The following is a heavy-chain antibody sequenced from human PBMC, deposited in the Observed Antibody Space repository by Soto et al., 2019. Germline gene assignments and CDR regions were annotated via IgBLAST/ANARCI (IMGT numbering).Heavy chain of an antibody. Sequence: EVQLAESGGGLAQPGGSLRLSCAASGFTLSGYAMDWVRQAPGKGLEYVSGISSNGVGTYYANSVQGRFTISRDNSKITVYLQMGSLRPEDMAVYYCSRRARPDFYSMDVWGKGTTVTVS. V-gene: IGHV3-64*01. CDR3: SRRARPDFYSMDV. D-gene: IGHD6-6*01. J-gene: IGHJ6*03. CDR2: ISSNGVGT. CDR1: GFTLSGYA.